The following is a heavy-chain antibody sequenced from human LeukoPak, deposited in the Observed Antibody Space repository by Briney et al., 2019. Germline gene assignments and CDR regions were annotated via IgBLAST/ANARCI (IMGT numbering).Heavy chain of an antibody. D-gene: IGHD3-9*01. CDR3: ARDFGDILTGYSPGYFDY. CDR2: ISSSSSYI. J-gene: IGHJ4*02. Sequence: GGSLRLSCAASGFTFSSYSMNWVRQAPGKGLEWVSSISSSSSYIYYADSVKGRFTISRDNAKNSLYLQMNSLRAEDTAVYYCARDFGDILTGYSPGYFDYWGQGTLVTVSS. V-gene: IGHV3-21*01. CDR1: GFTFSSYS.